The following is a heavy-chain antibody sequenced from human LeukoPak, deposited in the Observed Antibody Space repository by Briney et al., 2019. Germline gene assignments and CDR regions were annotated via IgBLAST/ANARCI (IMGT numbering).Heavy chain of an antibody. V-gene: IGHV4-59*12. CDR1: GGSISSYY. Sequence: SETLSLTCTVSGGSISSYYWSWIRQPPGKGLEWIGYIYYSGSTNYNPSLKSRVTISVDTSKNQFSLKLSSVTAADTAVYYCARVPAAMPVEKYFDYWGQGTLVTVSS. CDR2: IYYSGST. J-gene: IGHJ4*02. D-gene: IGHD2-2*01. CDR3: ARVPAAMPVEKYFDY.